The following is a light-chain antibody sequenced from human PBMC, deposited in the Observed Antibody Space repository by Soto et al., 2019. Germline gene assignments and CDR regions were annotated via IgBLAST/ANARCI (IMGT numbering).Light chain of an antibody. CDR1: QSLLHSDGKTY. V-gene: IGKV2D-29*01. CDR3: QHFGGTTFT. CDR2: EVS. Sequence: DIVMTQTPLSLSVTPGQPASISCKSSQSLLHSDGKTYLYWYLQKPGQPPQLLIYEVSNRFSGVPDRFSGSGSGTDFTLTISRLEPGDFAVYYCQHFGGTTFTFGQGPRLEIK. J-gene: IGKJ5*01.